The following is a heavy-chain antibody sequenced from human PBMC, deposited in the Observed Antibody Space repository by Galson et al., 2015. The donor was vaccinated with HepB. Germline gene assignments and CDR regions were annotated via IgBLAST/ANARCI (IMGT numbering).Heavy chain of an antibody. D-gene: IGHD2-15*01. CDR1: GYTFTDYY. V-gene: IGHV1-2*06. Sequence: SVKVSCKASGYTFTDYYIHWVRQAPGPGLEWMGRINPKSGGTNFAQKFQGRVTMTRDTSIGTAYMELSSLRSDDTAFYYCARGTHILVVVAANFDYWGQGTLVTVS. CDR2: INPKSGGT. CDR3: ARGTHILVVVAANFDY. J-gene: IGHJ4*02.